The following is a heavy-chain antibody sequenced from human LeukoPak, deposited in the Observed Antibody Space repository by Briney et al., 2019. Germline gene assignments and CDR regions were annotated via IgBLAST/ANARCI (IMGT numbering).Heavy chain of an antibody. Sequence: PSETLSLTCTVSGGSISSYYWSWIRQPAGKGLEWIGRIYTSGSTNYNPSLKSRVTMSVDTSKNQFSLKLSSVAAADTAVYYCARSVSWGLLVRDDAFDIWGQGTMVTVSS. CDR3: ARSVSWGLLVRDDAFDI. D-gene: IGHD2-21*01. CDR2: IYTSGST. V-gene: IGHV4-4*07. CDR1: GGSISSYY. J-gene: IGHJ3*02.